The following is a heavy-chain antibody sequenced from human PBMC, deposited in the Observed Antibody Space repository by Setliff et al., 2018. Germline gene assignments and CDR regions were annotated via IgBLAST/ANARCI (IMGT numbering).Heavy chain of an antibody. J-gene: IGHJ5*02. Sequence: ASVKVSCKASGYSLTGYQIYWMRLAPGQGLEWMGWINPNSGVANYARRFEGRVTMTSDTSISTVYMEVNSLRSDDTAVYFCARDSASCDSTSCYWAVNWFDPWGQGTLVTVSS. CDR3: ARDSASCDSTSCYWAVNWFDP. V-gene: IGHV1-2*02. D-gene: IGHD2-2*01. CDR2: INPNSGVA. CDR1: GYSLTGYQ.